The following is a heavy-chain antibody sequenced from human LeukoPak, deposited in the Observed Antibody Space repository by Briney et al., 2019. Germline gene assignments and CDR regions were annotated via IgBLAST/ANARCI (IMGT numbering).Heavy chain of an antibody. Sequence: ASVKVSYKAAGPTFSSSFMHWVRQAPGQGLEWMGVINPCGGSITYTRMYLGRVRMAGDMSTSTVYMELSSLRSEDKAVYYCARGRHYYESSDYDYERDYFDVWGQGTMVTVSS. V-gene: IGHV1-46*01. D-gene: IGHD3-22*01. CDR3: ARGRHYYESSDYDYERDYFDV. CDR2: INPCGGSI. J-gene: IGHJ3*01. CDR1: GPTFSSSF.